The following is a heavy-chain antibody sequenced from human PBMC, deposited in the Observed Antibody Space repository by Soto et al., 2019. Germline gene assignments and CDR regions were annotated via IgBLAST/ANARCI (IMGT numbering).Heavy chain of an antibody. Sequence: SVKVSCKASGGTFSSYAISWVGQAPGQGLEWMGGIIPIFGTANYAQKFQGRVTITADESTSTAYMELSSLRSEDTAVYYCARGGKLLGYCSSTSCYTNWFDPWGQGTLVTVSS. J-gene: IGHJ5*02. CDR3: ARGGKLLGYCSSTSCYTNWFDP. CDR1: GGTFSSYA. D-gene: IGHD2-2*02. CDR2: IIPIFGTA. V-gene: IGHV1-69*13.